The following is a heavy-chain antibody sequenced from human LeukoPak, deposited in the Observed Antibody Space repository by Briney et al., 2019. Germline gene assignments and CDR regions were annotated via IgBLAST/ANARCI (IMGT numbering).Heavy chain of an antibody. J-gene: IGHJ4*02. CDR1: GGSISSGGYY. CDR3: ARVEGDYEANFDY. D-gene: IGHD4-17*01. CDR2: IYYSGST. V-gene: IGHV4-31*03. Sequence: SETLSLTCTVSGGSISSGGYYWSWIRQHPGKGLEWIGYIYYSGSTYYNPSLKSRVTISVDTSKNQFSLKLSSVTAADTAVYYCARVEGDYEANFDYWGQGTLVTVSS.